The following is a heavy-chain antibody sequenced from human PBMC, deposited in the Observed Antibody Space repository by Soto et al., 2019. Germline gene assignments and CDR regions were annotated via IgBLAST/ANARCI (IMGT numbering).Heavy chain of an antibody. Sequence: SETLSLTCAVYGGSFSGYYWTWIRQPPGTGLEWIGEINHSGSTNYNPSLKSRVTISVDTSKNQFSLKLSSVTAADTAVYYCAIYGGNSVYFDYWGQGTLVTV. CDR3: AIYGGNSVYFDY. V-gene: IGHV4-34*01. D-gene: IGHD4-17*01. J-gene: IGHJ4*02. CDR2: INHSGST. CDR1: GGSFSGYY.